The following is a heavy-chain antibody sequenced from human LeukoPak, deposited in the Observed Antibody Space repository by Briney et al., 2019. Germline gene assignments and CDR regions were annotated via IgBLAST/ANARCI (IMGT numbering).Heavy chain of an antibody. CDR2: INHSGST. CDR1: GGSFSGYY. J-gene: IGHJ1*01. Sequence: SETLSLTCAVYGGSFSGYYWSWIRQPPGKGLEWIGEINHSGSTNYNPSLKSRVTISVDTSKNQFSLNLSSVTAADTAVYHCARKGYSNYLYFQHWGQGTLVTVSS. CDR3: ARKGYSNYLYFQH. D-gene: IGHD4-11*01. V-gene: IGHV4-34*01.